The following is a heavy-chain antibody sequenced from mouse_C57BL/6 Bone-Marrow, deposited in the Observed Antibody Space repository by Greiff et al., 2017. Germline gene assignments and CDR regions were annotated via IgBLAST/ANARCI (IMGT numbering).Heavy chain of an antibody. CDR3: ANGTTVPWYFDV. CDR1: GYTFTSYW. V-gene: IGHV1-69*01. Sequence: VQLQQPGAELVMPGASVKLSCKASGYTFTSYWMHWVKQRPGQGLEWIGEIDPSDSYTNYNQKFKGKSTLTVDKSSSTAYMQLNSLTSEDSAVYYCANGTTVPWYFDVWGTGTTVTVSS. D-gene: IGHD1-1*01. CDR2: IDPSDSYT. J-gene: IGHJ1*03.